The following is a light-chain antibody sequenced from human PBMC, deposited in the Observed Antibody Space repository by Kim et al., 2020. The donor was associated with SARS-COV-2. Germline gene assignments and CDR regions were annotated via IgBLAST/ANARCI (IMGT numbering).Light chain of an antibody. CDR2: GAS. CDR1: QSVSSSY. CDR3: QQYSSSLT. Sequence: LSPVARATLPSRASQSVSSSYLAWHQQQPGQAPRLLIYGASSRATVIPDRFSGSGSGTDFTLTISRLEPEDFAVYYCQQYSSSLTFGGGTKVDIK. J-gene: IGKJ4*01. V-gene: IGKV3-20*01.